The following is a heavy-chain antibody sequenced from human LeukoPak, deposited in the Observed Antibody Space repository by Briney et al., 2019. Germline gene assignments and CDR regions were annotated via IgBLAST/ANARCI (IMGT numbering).Heavy chain of an antibody. Sequence: PGGSLRLSCAASGFTFSSYWMSWVRQAPGKGLEWVANIKQDGSEKYYVDSVKGRFTISRDNAKNSLYLQMNSLRAEDTAVYYCARVEGGLSDFWSGYRKYYFDYWGQGTLVTVSS. CDR2: IKQDGSEK. V-gene: IGHV3-7*01. CDR1: GFTFSSYW. D-gene: IGHD3-3*01. J-gene: IGHJ4*02. CDR3: ARVEGGLSDFWSGYRKYYFDY.